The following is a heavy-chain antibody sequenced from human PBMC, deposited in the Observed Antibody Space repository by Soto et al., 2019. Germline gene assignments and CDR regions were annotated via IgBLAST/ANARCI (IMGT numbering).Heavy chain of an antibody. J-gene: IGHJ6*01. CDR2: IYYSGST. Sequence: SETLSLTCTVSGGSISSGDYYWSWIRQPPGKGLEWIGYIYYSGSTYYNPSLKSRVTISVDTSKNQFSLKLSSVTAADTAVYYCARDKSKVTTYCMEVWGQGTTVTVSS. V-gene: IGHV4-30-4*01. CDR1: GGSISSGDYY. CDR3: ARDKSKVTTYCMEV. D-gene: IGHD4-17*01.